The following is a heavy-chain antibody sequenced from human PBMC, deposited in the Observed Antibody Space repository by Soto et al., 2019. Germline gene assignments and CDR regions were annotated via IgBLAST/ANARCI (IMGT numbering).Heavy chain of an antibody. CDR1: GGSIGSGGYY. CDR3: ARCRLTIQQGFDI. CDR2: IYSNGNT. V-gene: IGHV4-31*03. J-gene: IGHJ3*02. D-gene: IGHD1-1*01. Sequence: SETLSLTCTVSGGSIGSGGYYWAWIRQDPGKGLEWLGYIYSNGNTYYNPSLKSRLVISSDTSQNLFSLRLSSVTAADTGMYFCARCRLTIQQGFDIWGQGRMVTVSS.